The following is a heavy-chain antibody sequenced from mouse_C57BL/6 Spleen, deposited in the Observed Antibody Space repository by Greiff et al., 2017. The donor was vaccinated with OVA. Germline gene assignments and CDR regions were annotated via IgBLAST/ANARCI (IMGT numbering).Heavy chain of an antibody. J-gene: IGHJ2*01. Sequence: EVKLMESGGGLVKPGGSLKLSCAASGFTFSDYGMHWVRQAPEKGLEWVAYISSGSSTIYYADTVKGRFTISRDNAKNTLFLQMTSLRSEDTAMYYCARPGKGSLDYWGQGTTLTVSS. CDR2: ISSGSSTI. CDR3: ARPGKGSLDY. D-gene: IGHD2-1*01. V-gene: IGHV5-17*01. CDR1: GFTFSDYG.